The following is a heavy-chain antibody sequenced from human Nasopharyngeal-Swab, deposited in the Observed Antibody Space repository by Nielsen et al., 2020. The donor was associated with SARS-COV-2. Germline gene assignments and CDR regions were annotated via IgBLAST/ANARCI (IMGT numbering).Heavy chain of an antibody. CDR2: NSTYNGNT. D-gene: IGHD2-21*01. V-gene: IGHV1-18*01. CDR3: AREMVMVSAPDY. Sequence: WVRQAPGQGLEWLGWNSTYNGNTRYAQNLQGRLTLTTDTSTRTAYMELRSLRSDDTAVYYCAREMVMVSAPDYWGQGTLVTDSS. J-gene: IGHJ4*02.